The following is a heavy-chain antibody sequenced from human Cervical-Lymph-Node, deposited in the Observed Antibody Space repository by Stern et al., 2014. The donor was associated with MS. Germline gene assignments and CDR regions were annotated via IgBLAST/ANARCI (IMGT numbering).Heavy chain of an antibody. CDR2: IYYSGST. CDR1: GGSISSYY. CDR3: ARGGLTASPFDP. Sequence: QVQLQESGPGLVKPSETLSLTCTVSGGSISSYYWSWIRQPPGKGLELIGYIYYSGSTNYTPSLKSRVTISVDTSKNQFSLKLSSVTAADTAVYYCARGGLTASPFDPWGQGTLVTVSS. J-gene: IGHJ5*02. V-gene: IGHV4-59*01. D-gene: IGHD4/OR15-4a*01.